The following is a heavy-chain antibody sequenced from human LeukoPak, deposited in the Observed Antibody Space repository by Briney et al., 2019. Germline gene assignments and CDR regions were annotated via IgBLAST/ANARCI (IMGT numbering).Heavy chain of an antibody. V-gene: IGHV4-59*08. D-gene: IGHD6-13*01. CDR2: IFYSGGT. CDR1: GGSINNYY. Sequence: SETLSLTCTVSGGSINNYYWSWIRQSPGKGLEWIGYIFYSGGTNYNPSLKSRVTISVDTSNNQFSLTLTSVTAADTAVYYCARLSKQLTSGNPFDIWGQGTMVTFSS. J-gene: IGHJ3*02. CDR3: ARLSKQLTSGNPFDI.